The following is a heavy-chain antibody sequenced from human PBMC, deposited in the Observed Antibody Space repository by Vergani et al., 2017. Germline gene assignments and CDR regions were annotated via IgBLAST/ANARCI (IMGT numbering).Heavy chain of an antibody. V-gene: IGHV4-4*09. CDR3: ARATVVTGIDY. CDR1: GGSISSYY. D-gene: IGHD4-23*01. Sequence: QVQLQESGPGLVKPSETLSLTCTVSGGSISSYYWSWIRQPPGKGLEWIGYIYTSGSTNYNPSLKSRVTISVDTSKNQFSLKLSSVTAADTAVYYCARATVVTGIDYWGQGTLVTVSS. CDR2: IYTSGST. J-gene: IGHJ4*02.